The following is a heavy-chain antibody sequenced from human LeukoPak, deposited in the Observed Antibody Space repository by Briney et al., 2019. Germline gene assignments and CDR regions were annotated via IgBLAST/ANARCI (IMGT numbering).Heavy chain of an antibody. V-gene: IGHV3-53*01. D-gene: IGHD4/OR15-4a*01. CDR1: GFTVSSDS. Sequence: PGGSLRLSCTVSGFTVSSDSMSWVRPAPGKGLEWVSFIYSGGSTHYSDSVKGRFTISRDNSKNTLYLQMNSLRAEDTAVYYCARRAGAYSHPYDYWGQGTLVTVSS. J-gene: IGHJ4*02. CDR3: ARRAGAYSHPYDY. CDR2: IYSGGST.